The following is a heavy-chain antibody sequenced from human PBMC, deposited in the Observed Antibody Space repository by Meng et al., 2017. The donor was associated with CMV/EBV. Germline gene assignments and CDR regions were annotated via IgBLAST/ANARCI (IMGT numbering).Heavy chain of an antibody. J-gene: IGHJ4*02. D-gene: IGHD4-23*01. CDR1: GGSISSGDYY. CDR2: IYYSGST. V-gene: IGHV4-30-4*08. Sequence: VQLQEAGPGLGKPSQTLSLTCTVSGGSISSGDYYWSWIRQPPGKGLEWIGYIYYSGSTYYNPSLKSRVTMSVDTSKNQFSLKLSSVTAADTAVYYCARVLRWNGVIDYWGQGTLVTVSS. CDR3: ARVLRWNGVIDY.